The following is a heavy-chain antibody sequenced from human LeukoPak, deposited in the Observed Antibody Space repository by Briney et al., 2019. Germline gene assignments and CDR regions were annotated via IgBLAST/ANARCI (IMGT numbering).Heavy chain of an antibody. CDR1: GYTFTSYY. CDR2: INPSGGST. J-gene: IGHJ6*02. CDR3: ASSGYSSSWTQYYYGMDV. D-gene: IGHD6-13*01. Sequence: ASVKVSCKASGYTFTSYYMHWVRQAPGQGLEWMGIINPSGGSTSYAQKLQGRVTMTRDTSTSTVYMELSSLRSEDTAVYYCASSGYSSSWTQYYYGMDVWGQGTTVTVSS. V-gene: IGHV1-46*01.